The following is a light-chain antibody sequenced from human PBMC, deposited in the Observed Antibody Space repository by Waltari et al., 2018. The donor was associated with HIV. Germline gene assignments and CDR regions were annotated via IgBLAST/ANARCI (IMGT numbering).Light chain of an antibody. CDR1: SSNIGAGYD. J-gene: IGLJ2*01. CDR3: QSYDSGLSGSV. CDR2: VNN. Sequence: QSVLTQPPSVSGAPGQRVTISCPGSSSNIGAGYDVNCYQQIPGRAPKLLIYVNNNRASGVPDRFSGSKFGPSASLAITGLQAEDEANYYCQSYDSGLSGSVFGGGTKLTVL. V-gene: IGLV1-40*01.